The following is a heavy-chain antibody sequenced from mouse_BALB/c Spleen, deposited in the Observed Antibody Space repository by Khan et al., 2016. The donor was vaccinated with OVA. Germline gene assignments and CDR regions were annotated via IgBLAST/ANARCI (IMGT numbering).Heavy chain of an antibody. CDR3: ARSGSYDGFDY. D-gene: IGHD2-12*01. V-gene: IGHV9-2-1*01. CDR2: INTETGEP. Sequence: QLQLVQSGPELKKPGETVKISCKASGYTFTDYSMHWVKQAPGKGLKWMGWINTETGEPTYADDFKGRFAFSLETSASTAYLQINNLKNEDTSTYCCARSGSYDGFDYWGQGTTLTVSS. J-gene: IGHJ2*01. CDR1: GYTFTDYS.